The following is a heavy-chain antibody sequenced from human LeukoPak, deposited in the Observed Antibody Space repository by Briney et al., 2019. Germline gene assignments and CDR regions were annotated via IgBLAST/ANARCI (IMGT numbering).Heavy chain of an antibody. Sequence: SETLSLTCTVSGGSISSYYWSWIRQPPGKGLEWIGYIYYSGSTNYNPSLKSRVTISVDTSKNQFSLKLSSVTAADTAVYYCARGYPGEWELLYFDYWGQGTLVTVSS. J-gene: IGHJ4*02. D-gene: IGHD1-26*01. CDR3: ARGYPGEWELLYFDY. V-gene: IGHV4-59*08. CDR1: GGSISSYY. CDR2: IYYSGST.